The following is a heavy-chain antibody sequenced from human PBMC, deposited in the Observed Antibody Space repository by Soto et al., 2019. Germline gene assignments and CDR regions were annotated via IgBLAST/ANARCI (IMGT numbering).Heavy chain of an antibody. V-gene: IGHV3-48*01. J-gene: IGHJ4*01. CDR3: LNGDYY. Sequence: EEQLVESGGGLVQPGGSLRLSCAASGFSFNRHYMTWVRQPPGKGLEWVSSINRDSSIIYYADSVRGRFTISRDNAQNSLYLQINSLSADDTAVYFCLNGDYYVGHGTLVTVSS. CDR2: INRDSSII. CDR1: GFSFNRHY. D-gene: IGHD2-21*02.